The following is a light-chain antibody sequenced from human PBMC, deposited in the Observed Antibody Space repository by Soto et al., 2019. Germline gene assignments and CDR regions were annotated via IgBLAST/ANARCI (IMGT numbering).Light chain of an antibody. CDR2: EVS. Sequence: ALTQPASVSGSPGQSITISCTGTSSDVGAYDYVSWYQQHPDKAPKLMIYEVSNRPSGVSNRFSGSKSVNTATLTISGLQADDEADYYCSSYTSSTTRVFGTGTKVTVL. CDR1: SSDVGAYDY. CDR3: SSYTSSTTRV. V-gene: IGLV2-14*03. J-gene: IGLJ1*01.